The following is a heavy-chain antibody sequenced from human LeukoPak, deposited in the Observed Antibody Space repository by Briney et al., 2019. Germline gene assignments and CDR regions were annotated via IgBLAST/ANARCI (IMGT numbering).Heavy chain of an antibody. V-gene: IGHV4-34*01. CDR3: AREIIRFSSGWFDY. J-gene: IGHJ4*02. CDR2: INHSGST. D-gene: IGHD6-19*01. Sequence: SETLSLTCAVYGGSFSGYYWSWIRQPPGKGLEWIVEINHSGSTNYNPSLMSRVAISVDTSKNQYSLKLSSVTAADTAVYYCAREIIRFSSGWFDYWGQGTLVTVSS. CDR1: GGSFSGYY.